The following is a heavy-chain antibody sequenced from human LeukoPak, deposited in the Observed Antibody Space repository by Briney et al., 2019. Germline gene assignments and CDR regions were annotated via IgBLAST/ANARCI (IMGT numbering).Heavy chain of an antibody. CDR3: ARDLDSSGYYHVVDS. CDR2: ISPSGRT. D-gene: IGHD3-22*01. CDR1: GFTFSSYA. J-gene: IGHJ4*02. Sequence: GGSLRLSCADSGFTFSSYAMSWVRQAPGKGLEWVSLISPSGRTHYADSVQGRFTISRDNSKNTLSLHMNSLRAEDTAVYYCARDLDSSGYYHVVDSWGQGALVTVSS. V-gene: IGHV3-23*01.